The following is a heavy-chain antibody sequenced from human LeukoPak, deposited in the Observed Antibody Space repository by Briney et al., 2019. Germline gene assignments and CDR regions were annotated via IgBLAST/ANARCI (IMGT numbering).Heavy chain of an antibody. CDR2: ISGSGGST. D-gene: IGHD3-10*01. Sequence: GGSPRLPCATSGFTFSSYAMSWVRQAPGKGLEWVSAISGSGGSTYYADSVKGRFTISRDNSKNTLYLQMNSLRAEDTAVYYCAKDRDYYGSGTASFFDYWGQGTLVTVSS. CDR1: GFTFSSYA. V-gene: IGHV3-23*01. CDR3: AKDRDYYGSGTASFFDY. J-gene: IGHJ4*02.